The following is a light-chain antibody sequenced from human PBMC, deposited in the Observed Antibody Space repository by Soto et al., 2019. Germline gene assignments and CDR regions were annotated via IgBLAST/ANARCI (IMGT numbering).Light chain of an antibody. CDR1: QGIRTE. CDR2: AAS. Sequence: ATQMTQSPSSLSASVGDRVTIACRASQGIRTELAWYQQKRGEAPKLLIYAASALQSGVPSRFSGSGSGTDFTLTISNLQPEDFATYYCLQDSDYPRTFGQGTKMEMK. CDR3: LQDSDYPRT. V-gene: IGKV1-6*01. J-gene: IGKJ1*01.